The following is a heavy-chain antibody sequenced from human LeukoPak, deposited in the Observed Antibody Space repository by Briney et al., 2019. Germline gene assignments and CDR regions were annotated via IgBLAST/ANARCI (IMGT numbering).Heavy chain of an antibody. J-gene: IGHJ6*03. CDR3: ASNLRYYDFWSAPGYYYYMDV. CDR1: GYTFTSYD. V-gene: IGHV1-8*01. D-gene: IGHD3-3*01. CDR2: MNPNSGNT. Sequence: ASVKVSCKASGYTFTSYDINWVRQATGQGLEWMGWMNPNSGNTGYAQKFQGRVTLTRNTSISTAYMELSSRRSEDTAVYYFASNLRYYDFWSAPGYYYYMDVWGKGTTVTVSS.